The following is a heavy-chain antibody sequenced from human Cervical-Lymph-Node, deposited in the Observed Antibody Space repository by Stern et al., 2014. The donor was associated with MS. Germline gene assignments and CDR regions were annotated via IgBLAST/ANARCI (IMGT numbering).Heavy chain of an antibody. D-gene: IGHD1-26*01. CDR3: ARDRGSHSDY. Sequence: QLVQSGAEVKKPGASVKVSCKASGYSFTAYFIHWVRQAPGQGLEWMGWISTDTGGANYAQRFQGRVTMTRDTSISTTDMELSRLRSDDTAVYYCARDRGSHSDYWGQGTLVTVSS. CDR2: ISTDTGGA. V-gene: IGHV1-2*02. J-gene: IGHJ4*02. CDR1: GYSFTAYF.